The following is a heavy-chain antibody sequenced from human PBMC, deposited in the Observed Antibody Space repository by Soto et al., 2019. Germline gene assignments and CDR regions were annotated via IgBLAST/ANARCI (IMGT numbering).Heavy chain of an antibody. CDR3: ASEGWEVAARLDYYYFGMDV. J-gene: IGHJ6*02. D-gene: IGHD6-25*01. V-gene: IGHV1-69*13. Sequence: ASVKVSCKASGGTFSSYAISWVRPAPGQGLEWMGGIIPVFGTANYAQKFQVRVTITADESTSTAYMGLSRLRAEDTAVYYCASEGWEVAARLDYYYFGMDVWGQGTTVTVSS. CDR2: IIPVFGTA. CDR1: GGTFSSYA.